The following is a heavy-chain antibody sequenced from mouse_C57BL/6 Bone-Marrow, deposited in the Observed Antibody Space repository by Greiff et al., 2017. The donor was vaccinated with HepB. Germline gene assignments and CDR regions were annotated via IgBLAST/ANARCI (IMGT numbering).Heavy chain of an antibody. Sequence: EVQLQQSVAELVRPGASVKLSCTASGFNIKNTYMHWVKQRPEQGLEWIGRIDPANGNTKYAPKFQGKATITADTSSNTAYLQLSSLTSEDTAIYYCARLNYYDYEGRDFDYWGQGTTLTVSS. CDR3: ARLNYYDYEGRDFDY. CDR1: GFNIKNTY. D-gene: IGHD2-4*01. J-gene: IGHJ2*01. CDR2: IDPANGNT. V-gene: IGHV14-3*01.